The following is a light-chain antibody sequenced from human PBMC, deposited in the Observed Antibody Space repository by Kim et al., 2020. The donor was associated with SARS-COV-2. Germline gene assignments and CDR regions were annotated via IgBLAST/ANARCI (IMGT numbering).Light chain of an antibody. CDR1: SSDVGVYNY. J-gene: IGLJ1*01. V-gene: IGLV2-14*01. CDR2: DVN. CDR3: SSYTSRSTLTYV. Sequence: QSALTQPASVSGSPGQSITISCTGTSSDVGVYNYVSWYQHYPGKAPKLVIYDVNNRPSGVSNRFSGSKYGNTASLTISGLQAEDEADYYCSSYTSRSTLTYVFGTGTKVTVL.